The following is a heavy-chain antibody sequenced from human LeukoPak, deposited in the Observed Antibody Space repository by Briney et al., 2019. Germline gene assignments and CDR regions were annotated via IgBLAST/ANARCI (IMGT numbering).Heavy chain of an antibody. CDR2: INPILGIA. Sequence: GASVKVSCKASGYTFTGYYMHWVRQAPGQGLEWMGWINPILGIANYAQKFQGRVTITADKSTSTAYMELSSLRSEDTAVYYCARAGYSGEGFDYWGQGTLVTVSS. V-gene: IGHV1-69*10. J-gene: IGHJ4*02. CDR1: GYTFTGYY. CDR3: ARAGYSGEGFDY. D-gene: IGHD5-12*01.